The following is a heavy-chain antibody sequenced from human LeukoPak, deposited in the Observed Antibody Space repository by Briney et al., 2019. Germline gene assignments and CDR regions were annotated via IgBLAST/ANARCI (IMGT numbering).Heavy chain of an antibody. J-gene: IGHJ3*02. V-gene: IGHV3-23*01. Sequence: GGSLRLSCAASGFTFSSYDKSWVRQAPGKGLEWVSVISGSGGTTYYADSVKGRFTISRDNSKNTLYIQMNSLRSEDTAVYYCARAKFTDYDITGYYAFDIWGQGTMVTVSS. CDR2: ISGSGGTT. D-gene: IGHD3-22*01. CDR1: GFTFSSYD. CDR3: ARAKFTDYDITGYYAFDI.